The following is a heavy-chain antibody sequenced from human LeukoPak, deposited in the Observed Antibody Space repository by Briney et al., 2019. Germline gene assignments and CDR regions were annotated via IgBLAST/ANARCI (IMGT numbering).Heavy chain of an antibody. J-gene: IGHJ4*01. CDR1: GFTFSRHG. CDR2: IWYEGINT. Sequence: PGRSLRLSCEASGFTFSRHGMHWVRQAPGKGLEWVAVIWYEGINTYYADSVKGRFTISRDNSKKTLYLQMNSLRADDTAVYYCARDRGHYNSGSILDYWGHGTQVTVSS. V-gene: IGHV3-33*01. D-gene: IGHD3-10*01. CDR3: ARDRGHYNSGSILDY.